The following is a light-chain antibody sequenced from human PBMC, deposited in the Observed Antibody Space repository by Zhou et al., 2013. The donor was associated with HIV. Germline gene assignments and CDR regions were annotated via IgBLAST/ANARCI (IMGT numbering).Light chain of an antibody. CDR3: HQFDSFPWT. Sequence: DIQMTQSPSTLSASVGDRVTITCRASQSISNWLAWYQQKPGKAPKLLIYKASSLESGVPSRFSGSGSGTDFTLTISSLQPGDFATYYCHQFDSFPWTFGQGTKVEIK. V-gene: IGKV1-5*03. J-gene: IGKJ1*01. CDR2: KAS. CDR1: QSISNW.